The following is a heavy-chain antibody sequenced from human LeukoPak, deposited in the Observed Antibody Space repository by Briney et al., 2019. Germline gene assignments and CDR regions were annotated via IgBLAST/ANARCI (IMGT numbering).Heavy chain of an antibody. D-gene: IGHD6-13*01. Sequence: PSETLSLTCTVSGGSISSYYWSWIRQPPGKGLEWIGYIYYSGSTNYNPSLKSRVTISVDTSKNQFSLKLSSVTAADTAVYYCARVSSISWYRNWFDPWGRGTLVTVSS. CDR1: GGSISSYY. J-gene: IGHJ5*02. CDR3: ARVSSISWYRNWFDP. V-gene: IGHV4-59*01. CDR2: IYYSGST.